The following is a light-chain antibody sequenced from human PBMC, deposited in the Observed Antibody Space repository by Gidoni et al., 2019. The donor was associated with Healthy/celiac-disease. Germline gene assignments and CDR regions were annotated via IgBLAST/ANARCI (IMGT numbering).Light chain of an antibody. Sequence: SSELPQHPAVSVALGQTVRITCQGDSLRSYYARWYQQKPGQAPVLVIYGKNNRPSGIPDRFSGSSSGNTASLTITGAQAEDEADYYCNSRDSSGNHVVFGGGTKLTVL. CDR3: NSRDSSGNHVV. CDR1: SLRSYY. V-gene: IGLV3-19*01. J-gene: IGLJ2*01. CDR2: GKN.